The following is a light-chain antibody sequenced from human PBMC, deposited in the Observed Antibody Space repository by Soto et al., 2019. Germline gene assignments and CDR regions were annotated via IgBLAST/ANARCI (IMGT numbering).Light chain of an antibody. CDR2: DVS. CDR3: CSFTSSSTLV. CDR1: SSDVGSFDS. J-gene: IGLJ1*01. Sequence: QSALTQPASVSGSPGQPITISCTGTSSDVGSFDSVAWYQHNPGKAPKLMIYDVSNRPSGVSGRFSGSKSGNTASLSISGLQTEDEANYYCCSFTSSSTLVFGTGTKLTVL. V-gene: IGLV2-14*01.